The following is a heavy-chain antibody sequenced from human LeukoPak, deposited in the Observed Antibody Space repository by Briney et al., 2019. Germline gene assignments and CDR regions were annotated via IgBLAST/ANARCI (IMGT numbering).Heavy chain of an antibody. D-gene: IGHD4/OR15-4a*01. Sequence: SETLSLTCAVYGGSFRGYSWSWIHQPPGLGLEWIGEINHSGSTNYNPSLKSRVTISVDTSKNQFSLKLSSVTAADTAVYYCARRPTILLVFHYWGQGTLVTVSS. V-gene: IGHV4-34*01. CDR1: GGSFRGYS. CDR2: INHSGST. CDR3: ARRPTILLVFHY. J-gene: IGHJ4*02.